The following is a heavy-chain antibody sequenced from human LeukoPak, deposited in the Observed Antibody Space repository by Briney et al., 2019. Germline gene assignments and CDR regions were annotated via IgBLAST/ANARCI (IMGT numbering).Heavy chain of an antibody. CDR2: IYTSGST. CDR3: ARGRLLWFGELPYGFDY. Sequence: SETLSLTCTVSGGSISSGSYYWSWIRQPAGKGLEWIGRIYTSGSTNYNPSLKSRVTISGDTSKNQFSLKLSSVTAADTAVYYCARGRLLWFGELPYGFDYWGQGTLVTVSS. D-gene: IGHD3-10*01. V-gene: IGHV4-61*02. CDR1: GGSISSGSYY. J-gene: IGHJ4*02.